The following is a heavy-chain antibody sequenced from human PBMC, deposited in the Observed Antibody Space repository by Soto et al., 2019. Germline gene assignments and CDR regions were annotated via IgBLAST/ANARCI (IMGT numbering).Heavy chain of an antibody. V-gene: IGHV2-26*01. CDR1: GFSLSNARMG. J-gene: IGHJ4*02. CDR3: ARLGHIWGSYRYTLDY. CDR2: IFSNDEK. Sequence: QVTLKESGPVLVNPTETLTLTCTVSGFSLSNARMGVSWIRQPPGKALEWLAHIFSNDEKSYSTSLKSRLTISKDTSKSQVVLTMTNMDPVDTATYYCARLGHIWGSYRYTLDYWGQGTLVTVSS. D-gene: IGHD3-16*02.